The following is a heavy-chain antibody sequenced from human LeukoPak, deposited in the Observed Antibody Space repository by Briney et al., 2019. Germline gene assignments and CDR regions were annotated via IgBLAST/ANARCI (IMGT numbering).Heavy chain of an antibody. D-gene: IGHD3-22*01. CDR2: ISSSGSTI. J-gene: IGHJ2*01. CDR1: GFTVSSNY. V-gene: IGHV3-11*01. Sequence: GGSLRLSCAASGFTVSSNYMSWVRQAPGKGLEWVSYISSSGSTIYYADSVKGRFTISRDNAKNSLYLQMNSLRAEDTAVYYCARDWYYYDSSGYLRGSYWYFDLWGRGTLVTVSS. CDR3: ARDWYYYDSSGYLRGSYWYFDL.